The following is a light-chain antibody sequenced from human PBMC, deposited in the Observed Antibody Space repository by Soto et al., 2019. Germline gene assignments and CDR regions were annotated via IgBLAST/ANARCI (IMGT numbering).Light chain of an antibody. J-gene: IGKJ4*01. Sequence: DIQMTQSPSTLSASVGDRVTITCRASQSISSWLAWYQQKPGKAPKLLIYDASSFESGVPSRCSGNGSGTEITLTISSLQPDDLATYYCQQYNSYVTFGGGTKVEIK. CDR1: QSISSW. CDR2: DAS. V-gene: IGKV1-5*01. CDR3: QQYNSYVT.